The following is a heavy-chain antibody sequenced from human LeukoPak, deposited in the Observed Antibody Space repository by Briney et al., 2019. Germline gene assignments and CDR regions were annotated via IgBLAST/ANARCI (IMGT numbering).Heavy chain of an antibody. Sequence: PGGSLRLSCAASGFTFSNAWMSWVRQAPGKGLEWIGSIYYSGSTYYNPSLKSRVTISVDTSKNQFSLKLSSVTAADTAVYYCARRSSIVGATGGYVDYWGQGTLDTVSS. CDR2: IYYSGST. J-gene: IGHJ4*02. D-gene: IGHD1-26*01. CDR1: GFTFSNAW. V-gene: IGHV4-39*01. CDR3: ARRSSIVGATGGYVDY.